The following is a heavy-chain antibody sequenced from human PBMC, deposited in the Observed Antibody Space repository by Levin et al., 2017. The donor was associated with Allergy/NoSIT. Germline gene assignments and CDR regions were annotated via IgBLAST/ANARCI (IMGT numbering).Heavy chain of an antibody. D-gene: IGHD6-13*01. CDR3: AAISWYAFDI. CDR1: GFTFRNYW. J-gene: IGHJ3*02. Sequence: GGSLRLSCAGSGFTFRNYWMSWVRQAPGKGLEWVANIKEDGSEKTYVDSVKGRFTISRDNTKNSLYLQMNRLRAEDTAVYYCAAISWYAFDIWGQGTKVTVSS. CDR2: IKEDGSEK. V-gene: IGHV3-7*01.